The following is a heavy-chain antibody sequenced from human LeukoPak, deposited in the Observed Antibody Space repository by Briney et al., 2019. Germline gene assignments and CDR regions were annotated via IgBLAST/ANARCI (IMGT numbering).Heavy chain of an antibody. V-gene: IGHV3-23*01. D-gene: IGHD1-14*01. CDR3: AKVSGGGLYYDGMDV. Sequence: RGGSLRLSCAASGFTFNNYAMNWVRKAPGKGLEWVSVISGSGGTTYYADSVKGRFTISRDSPKNTLYLQMNSLRAEDTAVYYCAKVSGGGLYYDGMDVWGQGTTVTVSS. J-gene: IGHJ6*02. CDR1: GFTFNNYA. CDR2: ISGSGGTT.